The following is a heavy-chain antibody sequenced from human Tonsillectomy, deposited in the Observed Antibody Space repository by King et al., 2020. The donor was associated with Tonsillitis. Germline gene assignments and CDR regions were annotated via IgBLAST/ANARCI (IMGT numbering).Heavy chain of an antibody. CDR1: GGSISSSSYS. D-gene: IGHD2-15*01. J-gene: IGHJ5*02. V-gene: IGHV4-39*07. CDR2: IYYSGRT. Sequence: LQLQESGPGLVKPSETLSLTCTVSGGSISSSSYSWGWIRQPPGKGLEWIGTIYYSGRTYYNPSLRGRVTISVDTSKNQFSLKLSSVTAADTAIYYCSRELRGSSRADPWGQGTLVTVSS. CDR3: SRELRGSSRADP.